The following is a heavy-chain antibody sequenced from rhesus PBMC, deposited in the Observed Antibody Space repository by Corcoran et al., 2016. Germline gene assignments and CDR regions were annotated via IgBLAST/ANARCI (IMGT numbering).Heavy chain of an antibody. J-gene: IGHJ4*01. CDR1: GYSISSGYD. CDR2: IYGSSGTT. V-gene: IGHV4-76*01. Sequence: QVQLQESGPGVVKPSETLSLTCAVSGYSISSGYDWSWIRQPPGKGLDWIGYIYGSSGTTKYNPSLKNRVTISKDTSKNQFSLKLSSVTAADTAVYYCARKHSSWYYFDYWGQGVLVTVSS. D-gene: IGHD6-13*01. CDR3: ARKHSSWYYFDY.